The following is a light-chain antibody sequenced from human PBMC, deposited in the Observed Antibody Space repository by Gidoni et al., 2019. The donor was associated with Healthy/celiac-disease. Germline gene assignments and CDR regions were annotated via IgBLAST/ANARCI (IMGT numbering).Light chain of an antibody. Sequence: EIGMTQSPATLSVSPGERAPLSCRASQSVSSNLAWYQQKPGQAPRLLIYGASTRATGIPARFSGSGSGTEFTLTISSLQSEDFAVYYCQQYNNWPLLAFGGGTKVEIK. J-gene: IGKJ4*01. CDR2: GAS. V-gene: IGKV3-15*01. CDR1: QSVSSN. CDR3: QQYNNWPLLA.